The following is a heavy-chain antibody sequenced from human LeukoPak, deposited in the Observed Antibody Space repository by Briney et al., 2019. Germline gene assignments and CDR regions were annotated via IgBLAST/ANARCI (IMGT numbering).Heavy chain of an antibody. CDR1: GFTFSSYA. V-gene: IGHV3-23*01. J-gene: IGHJ4*02. Sequence: GGSLRLSCAASGFTFSSYAMSWVRQAPGKGLEWVSAISWSGGSTYYADSVKGRLTISRDNSKNTLYLQMNSLRAEDTAVYYCAKNTTKTAMASPVDYWGQGTLVTVSS. CDR2: ISWSGGST. CDR3: AKNTTKTAMASPVDY. D-gene: IGHD5-18*01.